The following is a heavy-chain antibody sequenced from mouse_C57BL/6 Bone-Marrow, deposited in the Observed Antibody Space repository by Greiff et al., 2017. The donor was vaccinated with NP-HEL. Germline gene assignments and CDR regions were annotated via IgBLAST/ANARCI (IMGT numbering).Heavy chain of an antibody. J-gene: IGHJ1*03. CDR2: ISNGGGST. CDR1: GFTFSDYY. CDR3: ARQDRYFDV. V-gene: IGHV5-12*01. Sequence: EVMLVESGGGLVQPGGSLKLSCAASGFTFSDYYMYWVRQTPEKRLEWVAYISNGGGSTYYPDTVKGRFTISRDNAKNTLYLQMSRLKSEDTAMYYCARQDRYFDVWGTGTTVTVSS.